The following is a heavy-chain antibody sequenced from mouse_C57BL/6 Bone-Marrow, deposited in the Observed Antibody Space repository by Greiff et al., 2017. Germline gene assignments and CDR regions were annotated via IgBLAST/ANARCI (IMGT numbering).Heavy chain of an antibody. J-gene: IGHJ3*01. CDR3: ASSPSHYYGSSSWFAY. CDR1: GYTFTSYW. Sequence: QVQLKQSGAELAKPGASVKLSCKASGYTFTSYWMHWVKQRPGQGLEWIGYINPSSGYTKYNQKFKDKATLTAYKSSSTAYMQLSSLTYEDSAVYYCASSPSHYYGSSSWFAYWGQGTLVTGSA. CDR2: INPSSGYT. D-gene: IGHD1-1*01. V-gene: IGHV1-7*01.